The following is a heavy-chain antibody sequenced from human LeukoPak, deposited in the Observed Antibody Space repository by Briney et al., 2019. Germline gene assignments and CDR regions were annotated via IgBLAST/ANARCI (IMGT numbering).Heavy chain of an antibody. Sequence: SETLSLTCAVYWGSFSGYYWSWIRQPPGKGLEWIGEINHSGSTNCNPSLKSRVTISVDTSKKQFSLRLSSVTAADTAVYYCARTPIYYFDNSGYYNWGQGTLVTVSS. CDR2: INHSGST. CDR3: ARTPIYYFDNSGYYN. V-gene: IGHV4-34*01. J-gene: IGHJ4*02. CDR1: WGSFSGYY. D-gene: IGHD3-22*01.